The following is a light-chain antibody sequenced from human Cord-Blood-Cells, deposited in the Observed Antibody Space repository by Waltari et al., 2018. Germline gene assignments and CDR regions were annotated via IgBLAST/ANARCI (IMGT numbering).Light chain of an antibody. V-gene: IGKV1-5*03. J-gene: IGKJ2*01. CDR1: QSISSW. CDR3: QQYNRYT. CDR2: KAS. Sequence: DIQMTQSPSTLSASVGDRVTITCRARQSISSWLAWYQQKPGKAPKLLIYKASSLDSGVPSRFSGSGSETEFTLTISSLQPDDFATYYCQQYNRYTFGQGTKLEIK.